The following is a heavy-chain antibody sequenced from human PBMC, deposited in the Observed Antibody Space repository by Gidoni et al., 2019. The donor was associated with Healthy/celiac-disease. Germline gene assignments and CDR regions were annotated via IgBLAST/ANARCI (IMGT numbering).Heavy chain of an antibody. CDR3: AVELERRGLDY. CDR1: GGSFSGYY. CDR2: INHSGST. Sequence: QVQLQQWGAGLLKPSETLSLTCAVYGGSFSGYYWSWIRQPPGKGLEWIGEINHSGSTNYNPSLKSRVTISVDTSKNQFSLKLSSVTAADTAVYYCAVELERRGLDYWGQGTLVTVSS. D-gene: IGHD1-1*01. J-gene: IGHJ4*02. V-gene: IGHV4-34*01.